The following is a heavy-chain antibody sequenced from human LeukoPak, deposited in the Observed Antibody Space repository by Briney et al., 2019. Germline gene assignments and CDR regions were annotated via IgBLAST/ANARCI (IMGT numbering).Heavy chain of an antibody. CDR2: ISRGSSDI. CDR1: GFTFSSYE. CDR3: AKEEVYDSSGYLDY. Sequence: PGGSLRLSCAASGFTFSSYEMNWVRQAPGKGLEWVASISRGSSDIYYADSVKGRFTVSRGNAKNTLYLQMNSLRAEDTAVYYCAKEEVYDSSGYLDYWGQGTLVTVSS. D-gene: IGHD3-22*01. J-gene: IGHJ4*02. V-gene: IGHV3-21*01.